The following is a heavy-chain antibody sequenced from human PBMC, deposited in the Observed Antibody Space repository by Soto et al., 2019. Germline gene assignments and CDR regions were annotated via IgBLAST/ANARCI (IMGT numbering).Heavy chain of an antibody. V-gene: IGHV4-39*01. CDR3: ARTGTNYYYYGMDV. CDR2: IYYSGST. Sequence: SETLSLTCTVSGGSISSSSYYWGWIRQPPGKGLEWIGSIYYSGSTYYNPSLKSRVAISVDTSKNQFSLKLSSVTAADTAVYYCARTGTNYYYYGMDVWGQGTTVTVSS. J-gene: IGHJ6*02. CDR1: GGSISSSSYY. D-gene: IGHD4-4*01.